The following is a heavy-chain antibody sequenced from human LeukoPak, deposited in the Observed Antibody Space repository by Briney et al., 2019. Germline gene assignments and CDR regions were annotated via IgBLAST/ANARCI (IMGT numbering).Heavy chain of an antibody. CDR2: ISSTGGTT. J-gene: IGHJ4*02. Sequence: GGSLRLSCAASGITFSSYGMSWVRQAPGKGLEWVSSISSTGGTTYYADSVKGRFTISRDNSKNTLYLQMNSLRAEDTAVYYCAKMEGITMAQQDYWGQGTLVTVSS. D-gene: IGHD3-10*01. CDR3: AKMEGITMAQQDY. CDR1: GITFSSYG. V-gene: IGHV3-23*01.